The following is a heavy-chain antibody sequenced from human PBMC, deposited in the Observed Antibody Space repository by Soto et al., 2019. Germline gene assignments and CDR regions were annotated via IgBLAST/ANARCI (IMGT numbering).Heavy chain of an antibody. V-gene: IGHV3-30-3*01. CDR3: ARESSPDIVVVPAAVAFDI. CDR2: ISYDGSNK. CDR1: GFTFSSYA. D-gene: IGHD2-2*01. Sequence: AGGSLRLSCAASGFTFSSYAMHWVRQAPGKGLEWVAVISYDGSNKYYADSVKGRFTISRDNSKNTLYLQMNSLRAEDTAVYYCARESSPDIVVVPAAVAFDIWGQGTMVTVSS. J-gene: IGHJ3*02.